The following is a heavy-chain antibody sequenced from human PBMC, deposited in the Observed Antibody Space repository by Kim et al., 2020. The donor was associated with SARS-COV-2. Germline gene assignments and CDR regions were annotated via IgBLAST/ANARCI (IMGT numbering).Heavy chain of an antibody. CDR2: IWYDGSNK. CDR1: GFTFSSYG. J-gene: IGHJ4*02. D-gene: IGHD5-12*01. CDR3: ARDGSTMLFDY. V-gene: IGHV3-33*01. Sequence: GGSLRLSCAASGFTFSSYGMHWVRQAPGKGLEWVAVIWYDGSNKYYADSVKGRFTISRDNSKNTLYLQMNGLRAEDTAVYYCARDGSTMLFDYWGQGTLVTVSS.